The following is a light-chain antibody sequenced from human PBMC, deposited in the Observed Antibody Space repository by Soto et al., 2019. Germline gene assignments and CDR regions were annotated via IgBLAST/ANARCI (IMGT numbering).Light chain of an antibody. V-gene: IGKV3D-20*02. CDR3: QQRSNLPLT. CDR1: QSVNNNY. CDR2: DTS. Sequence: EIVLMQSPGTLSLSPGYGATLSCRASQSVNNNYLAWYQQRPGQAPTVLIFDTSRRATGVPDRFSGSGSGTDFTLRISRVEPDDFAVYYCQQRSNLPLTFGGGTKVEIK. J-gene: IGKJ4*01.